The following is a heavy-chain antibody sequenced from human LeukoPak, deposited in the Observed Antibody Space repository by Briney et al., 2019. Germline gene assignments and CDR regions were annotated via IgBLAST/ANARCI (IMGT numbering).Heavy chain of an antibody. CDR3: ATNLERGYFDY. CDR1: GFTFSSYS. Sequence: PGGSLRLSCAASGFTFSSYSMNWVRQAPGKGLDWVSYISGSSYTIYYADSVKGRFTISRDNARNSLYLQMNSLRAEDTAVYYCATNLERGYFDYWGQGTLVIVSS. V-gene: IGHV3-48*01. CDR2: ISGSSYTI. J-gene: IGHJ4*02. D-gene: IGHD1-1*01.